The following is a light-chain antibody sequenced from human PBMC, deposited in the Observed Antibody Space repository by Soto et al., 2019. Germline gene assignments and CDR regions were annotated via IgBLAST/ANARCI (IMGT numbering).Light chain of an antibody. CDR3: QQYNSWT. Sequence: DIQMTQSPSTLSASVGDGVTITCRASQSVSTWLAWYQQKPGKAPKLLIYKASNLESGVPSRFTGSGSGTEFTLTISSLQPDDFATYYCQQYNSWTFGQGTKVDIK. V-gene: IGKV1-5*03. CDR1: QSVSTW. J-gene: IGKJ1*01. CDR2: KAS.